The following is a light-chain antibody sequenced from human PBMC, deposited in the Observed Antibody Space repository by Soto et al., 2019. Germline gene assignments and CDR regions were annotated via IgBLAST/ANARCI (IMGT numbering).Light chain of an antibody. Sequence: EIVLTQSPATLSLSPGERATLSCRASQSIGNYLAWYQQKPGQAPRLLSNEASTRAAGIPPRFSGSGSGTDFTLSIGSLEAEDFALYYCQCRFDWTLGQGTRVYI. V-gene: IGKV3-11*01. CDR3: QCRFDWT. J-gene: IGKJ1*01. CDR1: QSIGNY. CDR2: EAS.